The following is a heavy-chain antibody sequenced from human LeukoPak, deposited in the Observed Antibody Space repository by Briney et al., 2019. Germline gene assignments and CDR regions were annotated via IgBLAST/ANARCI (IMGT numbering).Heavy chain of an antibody. CDR3: ARKRRGYSGYDSGSVFDY. CDR2: ISSSSSTI. CDR1: GFTFSSYS. J-gene: IGHJ4*02. D-gene: IGHD5-12*01. V-gene: IGHV3-48*04. Sequence: GGSLRLSCAASGFTFSSYSMNWVRQAPGKGLEWVSYISSSSSTIYYADSVKGRFTISRDNAKNSLYLQMNSLRAEDTAVYYCARKRRGYSGYDSGSVFDYWGQGTLVTVSS.